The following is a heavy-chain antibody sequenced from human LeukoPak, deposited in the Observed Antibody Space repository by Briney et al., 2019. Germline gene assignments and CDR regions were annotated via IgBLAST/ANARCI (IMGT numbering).Heavy chain of an antibody. D-gene: IGHD4-17*01. CDR3: ARSNNDGDYLGVGFDY. CDR2: INTNTGNP. CDR1: GYTFTTYA. Sequence: ASVKDSCKTSGYTFTTYAINWVRQAPGQGLEWMGWINTNTGNPTYAQGFTGRFVFSSDTSVSTTYLQISSLKAEDTAIYYCARSNNDGDYLGVGFDYWGQGALVTVSS. J-gene: IGHJ4*02. V-gene: IGHV7-4-1*02.